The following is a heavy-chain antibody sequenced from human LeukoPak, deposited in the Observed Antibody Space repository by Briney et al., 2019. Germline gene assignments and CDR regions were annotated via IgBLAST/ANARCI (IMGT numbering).Heavy chain of an antibody. V-gene: IGHV3-30*18. J-gene: IGHJ3*02. CDR1: GFTFNTYG. D-gene: IGHD1-1*01. CDR3: VKVDDIQLMSGAFNI. Sequence: GGSLRLSCAASGFTFNTYGMHWVRQAPGKGLEWVAVISYDGSNKYYVDSVKGRFTISRDNSKNTLYLQMNSLRTEDTAIYYCVKVDDIQLMSGAFNIWGQGTMVTVSS. CDR2: ISYDGSNK.